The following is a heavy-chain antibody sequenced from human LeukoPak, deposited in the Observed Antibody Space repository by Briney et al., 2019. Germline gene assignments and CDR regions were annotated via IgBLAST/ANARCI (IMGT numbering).Heavy chain of an antibody. Sequence: GGSLRLSCAASGFIFSSYWMSWVRQAPGKGLEWVANIKQDGSEKYYVDSVKGRFTISRDNAKNSLYLQMNSLRAEDTAVYYCARQLGSWDAFDIWGQGTMVTVSS. D-gene: IGHD1-26*01. CDR1: GFIFSSYW. CDR3: ARQLGSWDAFDI. V-gene: IGHV3-7*01. CDR2: IKQDGSEK. J-gene: IGHJ3*02.